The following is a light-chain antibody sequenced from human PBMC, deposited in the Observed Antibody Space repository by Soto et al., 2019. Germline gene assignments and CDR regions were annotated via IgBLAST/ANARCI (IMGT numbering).Light chain of an antibody. CDR3: SSYTTTTAYV. CDR2: GVT. CDR1: SSDIGYYNY. V-gene: IGLV2-14*03. J-gene: IGLJ1*01. Sequence: QSALTQPASVSGSPGQSITISCTGTSSDIGYYNYISWYQQYPDKGPKLIIYGVTKRPSGVSNRFSGSKSGYTASLTISGLQAEDEADYYCSSYTTTTAYVFGTGTKVTVL.